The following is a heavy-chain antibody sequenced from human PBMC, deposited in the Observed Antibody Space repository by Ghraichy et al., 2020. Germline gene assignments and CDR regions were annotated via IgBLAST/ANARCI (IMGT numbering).Heavy chain of an antibody. J-gene: IGHJ4*02. CDR1: GYTSELQS. V-gene: IGHV1-18*01. Sequence: ASVKVSCKASGYTSELQSRSWVPYAVFYVKEKMGWISAYNGNTNYAQKLQGRVTMTTDTSTSTAYMELRSLRSDDTAVYYCARLRITIFGVVIQIDYWGQ. CDR2: ISAYNGNT. D-gene: IGHD3-3*01. CDR3: ARLRITIFGVVIQIDY.